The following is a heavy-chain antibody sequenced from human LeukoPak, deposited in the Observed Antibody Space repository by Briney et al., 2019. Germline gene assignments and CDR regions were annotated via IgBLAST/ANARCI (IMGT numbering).Heavy chain of an antibody. J-gene: IGHJ4*02. D-gene: IGHD2-2*01. CDR3: AREDIVVVRSFDY. CDR1: GYTFTSYD. Sequence: ASVKVSCKASGYTFTSYDINWVRQATGQGLEWMGWMNPNSGNTGYAQKFQGRVTMTRNTSISTAYMELSSLRSDDTAVYYCAREDIVVVRSFDYWGQGTLVTVSS. V-gene: IGHV1-8*01. CDR2: MNPNSGNT.